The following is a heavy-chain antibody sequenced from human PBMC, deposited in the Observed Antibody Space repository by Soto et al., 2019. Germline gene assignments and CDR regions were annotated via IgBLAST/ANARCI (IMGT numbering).Heavy chain of an antibody. CDR2: IHNSGTT. Sequence: SETLSPTCNVSGGSANSDISYWTWVRQPAGKGLEWIGNIHNSGTTNYNPSILNRVTLSIDTSKNQYSLQLTSVTAADAALYYCARDIRGFSRALDYWGRGTPVTV. D-gene: IGHD1-26*01. J-gene: IGHJ4*02. V-gene: IGHV4-61*01. CDR1: GGSANSDISY. CDR3: ARDIRGFSRALDY.